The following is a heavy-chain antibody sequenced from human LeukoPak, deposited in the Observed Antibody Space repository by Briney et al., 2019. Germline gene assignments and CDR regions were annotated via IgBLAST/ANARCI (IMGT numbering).Heavy chain of an antibody. D-gene: IGHD5-24*01. Sequence: SETLSRTCTVSGGSISIYYWSWSRQPPGKGRGGIGYLYYSGSTNYAPSLQSRVTISVDTSKNPFSLKLSSLTAADTAVYYCARDGGQLQAFDIWGQGTMVTVSS. CDR2: LYYSGST. V-gene: IGHV4-59*01. J-gene: IGHJ3*02. CDR1: GGSISIYY. CDR3: ARDGGQLQAFDI.